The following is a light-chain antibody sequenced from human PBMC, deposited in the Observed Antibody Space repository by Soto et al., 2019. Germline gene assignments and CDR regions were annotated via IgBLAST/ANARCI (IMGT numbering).Light chain of an antibody. V-gene: IGKV1-33*01. J-gene: IGKJ5*01. CDR1: QDIDNY. Sequence: IQVTQSPSSLSASVVESVTITCLASQDIDNYLNWYQHRPGEAPKLLIYAASYLETGVSTRFSGSGSGTDFSFTITNLRPEDSGTYYCQQHDTRPTMTFGQGTRLEIK. CDR2: AAS. CDR3: QQHDTRPTMT.